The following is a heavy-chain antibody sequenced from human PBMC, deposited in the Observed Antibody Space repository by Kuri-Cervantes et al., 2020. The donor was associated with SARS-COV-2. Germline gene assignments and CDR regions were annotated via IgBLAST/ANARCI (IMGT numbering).Heavy chain of an antibody. Sequence: ESLKISCTVSGGSISSYYWSWIRQPPGKGLEWIGYIYYSGSTNYNPSLKSRVTISVDTSKNQFSLKLSSVTAADTAVYYCAREKGSSSWPIDYWGQGTLVTVSS. CDR2: IYYSGST. J-gene: IGHJ4*02. V-gene: IGHV4-59*12. D-gene: IGHD6-13*01. CDR1: GGSISSYY. CDR3: AREKGSSSWPIDY.